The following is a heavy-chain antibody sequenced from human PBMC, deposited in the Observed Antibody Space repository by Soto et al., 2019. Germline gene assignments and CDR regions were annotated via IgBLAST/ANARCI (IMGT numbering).Heavy chain of an antibody. V-gene: IGHV3-21*01. CDR1: GFTFSSYS. Sequence: GGSLRLSCAASGFTFSSYSMNWVRQAPGKGLEWVSSISSSSSYIYYADSVKGRFTISRDNAKNSLYLQMNSLRAEDTAVYYCARDCSSTSCYDPYYGMDVWGHGPTVTFSS. CDR2: ISSSSSYI. D-gene: IGHD2-2*01. CDR3: ARDCSSTSCYDPYYGMDV. J-gene: IGHJ6*02.